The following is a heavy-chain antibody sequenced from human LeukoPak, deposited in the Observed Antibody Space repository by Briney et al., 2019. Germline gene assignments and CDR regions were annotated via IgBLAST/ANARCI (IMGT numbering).Heavy chain of an antibody. V-gene: IGHV3-48*03. Sequence: GGSLRLPCAASGFTFSSYEMNWVRQAPGKGLEWVSYISSSGSTIYYADSVKGRFTISRDNAKNSLYLQMNSLRAEDTAVYYCAKNSASFDYWGQGALVTVSS. D-gene: IGHD3-10*01. J-gene: IGHJ4*02. CDR1: GFTFSSYE. CDR2: ISSSGSTI. CDR3: AKNSASFDY.